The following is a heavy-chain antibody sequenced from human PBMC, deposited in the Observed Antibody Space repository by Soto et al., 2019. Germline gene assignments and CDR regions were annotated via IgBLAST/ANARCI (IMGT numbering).Heavy chain of an antibody. CDR1: AHSVRSSNW. CDR3: ARMKKPRGYYYGLNV. V-gene: IGHV4-4*02. Sequence: SETVSITCAVSAHSVRSSNWWTWVRQSPGKGLEWIGEIYHLGGTNYNPSLKSRVTISVDMAKNQVSLKLSSVTAADTAVYYCARMKKPRGYYYGLNVWGQGTTVTV. CDR2: IYHLGGT. J-gene: IGHJ6*02.